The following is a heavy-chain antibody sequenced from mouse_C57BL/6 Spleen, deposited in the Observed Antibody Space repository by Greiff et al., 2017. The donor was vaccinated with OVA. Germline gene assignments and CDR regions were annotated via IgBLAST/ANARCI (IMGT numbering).Heavy chain of an antibody. D-gene: IGHD1-1*01. V-gene: IGHV1-80*01. CDR3: ARVATVVAMDFDV. CDR2: IYPGDGDT. J-gene: IGHJ1*03. CDR1: GYAFSSYW. Sequence: QVHVKQSGAELVKPGASVKISCKASGYAFSSYWMNWVKQRPGKGLEWIGQIYPGDGDTNYNGKFKGKATLTADKSSSTAYMQLSSLTSEDSAVYFCARVATVVAMDFDVWGTGTTVTVSS.